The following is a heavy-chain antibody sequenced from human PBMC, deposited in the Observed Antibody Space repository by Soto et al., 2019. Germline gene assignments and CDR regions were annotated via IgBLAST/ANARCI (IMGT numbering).Heavy chain of an antibody. CDR3: ARRLSGPKEEYNAYYFYGLDV. Sequence: PGDSLEISWKVSGYSFTSYWISWVRQMPGEGLEWMGRIDPSDSYTNYSPSFQGHVTISADKSISTAYLQWSSLKAPDTAIYYCARRLSGPKEEYNAYYFYGLDVWGQGTTVTVSS. CDR2: IDPSDSYT. J-gene: IGHJ6*02. CDR1: GYSFTSYW. D-gene: IGHD1-1*01. V-gene: IGHV5-10-1*01.